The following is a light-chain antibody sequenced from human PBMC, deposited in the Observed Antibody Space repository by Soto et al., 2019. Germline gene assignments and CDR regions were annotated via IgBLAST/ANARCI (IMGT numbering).Light chain of an antibody. CDR3: QQYNNCPRT. Sequence: IGWTSSAGGLSLSAGERSSLSCRATQTVSSSYLAWYQHKPRHAPSLLIYGASTRATGIPARFSGSGSGTEFTLTISSLQSEDFAVYSCQQYNNCPRTFGQGTRVDIK. J-gene: IGKJ1*01. CDR2: GAS. CDR1: QTVSSSY. V-gene: IGKV3-15*01.